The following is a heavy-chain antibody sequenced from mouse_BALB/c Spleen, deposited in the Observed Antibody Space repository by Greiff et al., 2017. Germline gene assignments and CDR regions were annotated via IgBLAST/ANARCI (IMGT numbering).Heavy chain of an antibody. V-gene: IGHV5-6-5*01. D-gene: IGHD1-3*01. Sequence: EVQVVESGGGLVKPGGSLKLSCAASGFTFSSYALSWVRQTPEKRLEWVASISSGGSTYYPDSVKGRFTISRDNARNILYLQMSSLRSEDTAMYYCARGLYRDWFAYWGQGTLVTVSA. CDR3: ARGLYRDWFAY. CDR2: ISSGGST. CDR1: GFTFSSYA. J-gene: IGHJ3*01.